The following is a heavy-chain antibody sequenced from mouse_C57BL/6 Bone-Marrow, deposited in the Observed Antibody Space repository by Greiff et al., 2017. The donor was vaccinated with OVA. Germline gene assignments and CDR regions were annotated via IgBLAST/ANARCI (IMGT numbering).Heavy chain of an antibody. CDR1: GYTFTSYW. Sequence: QVQLQQPGAELVMPGASVQLSCKASGYTFTSYWMHWVKQRPGQGLEWIGEIDPSDSYTNYNQKFKGKSTLTVDKSSSTAYMQLSSLTSEDSAVYYCERGGKVLRPFAYWGQGTLVTVSA. CDR2: IDPSDSYT. V-gene: IGHV1-69*01. D-gene: IGHD1-2*01. J-gene: IGHJ3*01. CDR3: ERGGKVLRPFAY.